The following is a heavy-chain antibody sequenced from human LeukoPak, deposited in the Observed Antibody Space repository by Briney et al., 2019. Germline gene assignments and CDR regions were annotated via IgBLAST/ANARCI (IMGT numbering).Heavy chain of an antibody. CDR2: INHSGNS. J-gene: IGHJ4*02. CDR1: GGSFSGYY. CDR3: ARGLTH. Sequence: SQTLSLTCSVYGGSFSGYYWRWVRHPPGKGREWMGEINHSGNSNYNPSLTSRVTISVDTSKKQFSLKLNSVTAADTGVYYCARGLTHWGQGTLVTVAS. V-gene: IGHV4-34*01.